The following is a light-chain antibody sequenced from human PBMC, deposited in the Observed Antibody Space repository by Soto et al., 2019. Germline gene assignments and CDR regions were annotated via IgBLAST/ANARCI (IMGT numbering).Light chain of an antibody. Sequence: DIQMTQSPSTLSASVGDRVTITCRASQSISSWLAWYQQKPGKAPKFLIYDASNLESGVPSRFSGSGSGTEFTLAISSLQPDDFATYYCQQSSSYWTFGQGTKVEIK. CDR1: QSISSW. CDR2: DAS. V-gene: IGKV1-5*01. CDR3: QQSSSYWT. J-gene: IGKJ1*01.